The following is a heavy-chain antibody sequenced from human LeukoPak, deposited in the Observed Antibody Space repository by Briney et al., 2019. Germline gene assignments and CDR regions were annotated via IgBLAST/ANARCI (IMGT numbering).Heavy chain of an antibody. CDR1: GFTFSSYG. CDR3: AKGGSGWYFDY. V-gene: IGHV3-30*18. J-gene: IGHJ4*02. Sequence: GGSLRLSCAASGFTFSSYGMHWVRQDPGKGLEWVAIISYDGGDKYYADSVKGRFTISRDNSRNTLYLQMNSPRPEDTAVYYCAKGGSGWYFDYWGQGTLVTVSS. CDR2: ISYDGGDK. D-gene: IGHD6-19*01.